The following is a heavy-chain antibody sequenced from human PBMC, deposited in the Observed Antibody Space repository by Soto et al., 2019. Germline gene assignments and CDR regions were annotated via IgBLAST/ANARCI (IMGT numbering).Heavy chain of an antibody. V-gene: IGHV3-9*01. J-gene: IGHJ6*03. Sequence: EVQLVASGGGLVQPGRSLRLACAASGFTFDDYAMHWVRQAPGKGLEWVSGISWNSGSIGYADSVKGRFTISRDNAKNSLYLQMNSLRAEDTALYYCAKGLHSKVDYYMDVWGKGTTVTVSS. D-gene: IGHD3-22*01. CDR3: AKGLHSKVDYYMDV. CDR2: ISWNSGSI. CDR1: GFTFDDYA.